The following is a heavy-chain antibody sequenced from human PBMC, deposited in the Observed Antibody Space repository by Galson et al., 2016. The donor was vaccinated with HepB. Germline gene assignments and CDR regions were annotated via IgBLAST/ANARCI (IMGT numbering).Heavy chain of an antibody. CDR2: INSDGTSI. Sequence: SLRLSCAASEFTFSNYWMHWVRQAPGKGLVWVSRINSDGTSISYADSVKGRFTISRDNAQNTLYLQMNSLRAEDTAVYFCARDRSPGAPVVVSMGYWGQGSLVTVSS. J-gene: IGHJ4*02. CDR3: ARDRSPGAPVVVSMGY. D-gene: IGHD2-15*01. CDR1: EFTFSNYW. V-gene: IGHV3-74*01.